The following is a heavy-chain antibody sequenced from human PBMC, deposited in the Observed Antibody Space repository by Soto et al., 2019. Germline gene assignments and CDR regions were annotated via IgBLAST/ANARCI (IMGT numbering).Heavy chain of an antibody. J-gene: IGHJ4*02. CDR3: ASILLPDSGYEIDY. CDR1: GFTFSSYS. V-gene: IGHV3-48*01. CDR2: ISSSSSTI. Sequence: GGSLRLSCAASGFTFSSYSMNWVRQAPGKGLEWVSYISSSSSTIYYADSVKGRFTISRDNAKNSLYLQMNSLRAEDTAVYYCASILLPDSGYEIDYWGQGTLVTVSS. D-gene: IGHD5-12*01.